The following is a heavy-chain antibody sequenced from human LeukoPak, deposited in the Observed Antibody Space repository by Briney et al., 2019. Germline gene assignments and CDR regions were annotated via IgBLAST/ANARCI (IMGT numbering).Heavy chain of an antibody. Sequence: GGSLRLSCTASGFTFGDYAMSWIRQAPGKGLEWVGFIRSKAYGGTTEYAASVKGRFTISRDDSKSIAYLQMNSLKTEDTAVYYCTRDRVNDHWFDPWGQGTLVTVSS. CDR2: IRSKAYGGTT. CDR1: GFTFGDYA. J-gene: IGHJ5*02. V-gene: IGHV3-49*03. D-gene: IGHD1-1*01. CDR3: TRDRVNDHWFDP.